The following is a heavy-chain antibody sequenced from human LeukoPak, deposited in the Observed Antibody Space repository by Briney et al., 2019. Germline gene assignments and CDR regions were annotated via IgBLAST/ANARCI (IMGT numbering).Heavy chain of an antibody. Sequence: PSETLSLTCTVSGGSFSSYYWSWIRQPPGKGLEWIGEINHSGSTDYNPSLKSRVTISVDTSKNQFSLKLRSVTAADTAVYYCAFSSAYQQHWGQGTLVTVSS. V-gene: IGHV4-34*01. J-gene: IGHJ1*01. D-gene: IGHD3-22*01. CDR2: INHSGST. CDR3: AFSSAYQQH. CDR1: GGSFSSYY.